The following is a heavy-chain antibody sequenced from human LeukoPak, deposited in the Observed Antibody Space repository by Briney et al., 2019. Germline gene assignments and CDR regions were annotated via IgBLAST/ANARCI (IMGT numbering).Heavy chain of an antibody. D-gene: IGHD1-26*01. CDR2: ISAYNGNT. CDR3: ARAWELQRFDY. CDR1: GYTFTSYG. Sequence: ASVKVSCKASGYTFTSYGISWVRQAPGQGLEWMGWISAYNGNTNYAQKLQGRATTTTDTSTSTAYMELRSLRSDDTAVYYCARAWELQRFDYWGQGTLVTVSS. V-gene: IGHV1-18*01. J-gene: IGHJ4*02.